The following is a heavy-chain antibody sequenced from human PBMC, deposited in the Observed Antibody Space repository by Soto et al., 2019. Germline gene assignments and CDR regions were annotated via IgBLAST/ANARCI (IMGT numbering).Heavy chain of an antibody. CDR2: IRSKANSYAT. CDR3: ASDTARVYYGIDV. CDR1: GFTFSGSA. D-gene: IGHD5-18*01. J-gene: IGHJ6*02. Sequence: EVQLVESGGGLVQPGGSLKLSCAASGFTFSGSAMHWVRQASGKGLEWVGRIRSKANSYATAYAASVKGRFTIPRDDSKNTAYLQMNSLKTEDTAVYYCASDTARVYYGIDVWGQGTTVTVSS. V-gene: IGHV3-73*02.